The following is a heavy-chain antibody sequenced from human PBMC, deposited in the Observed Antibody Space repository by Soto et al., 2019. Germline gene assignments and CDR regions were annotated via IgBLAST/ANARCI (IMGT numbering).Heavy chain of an antibody. CDR1: GYSFTSYW. D-gene: IGHD3-3*01. J-gene: IGHJ4*02. CDR2: IYPGDSDT. Sequence: GESLKSSWKGSGYSFTSYWIGWVRQMPGKGLEWMGIIYPGDSDTRYSPSFQGQVTISADKSISTAYLQWSSLKASDTAMYYCARTYYDFWSGYLFDYWGQGTLVTVSS. CDR3: ARTYYDFWSGYLFDY. V-gene: IGHV5-51*01.